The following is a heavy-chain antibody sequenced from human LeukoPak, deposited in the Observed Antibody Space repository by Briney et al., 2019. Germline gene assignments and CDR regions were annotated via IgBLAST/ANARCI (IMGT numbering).Heavy chain of an antibody. D-gene: IGHD5-18*01. CDR2: INPNSGGT. V-gene: IGHV1-2*02. CDR3: ARDFTGYSYGYKSLDAFDI. Sequence: ASVKVSCKASGYTFTGYYMHWVRQAPGQGLEWMGWINPNSGGTNYAQKFQGRVTMTRDTSISTAYMELSRLRSDDTAVYYCARDFTGYSYGYKSLDAFDIWGQGTMVTVSS. J-gene: IGHJ3*02. CDR1: GYTFTGYY.